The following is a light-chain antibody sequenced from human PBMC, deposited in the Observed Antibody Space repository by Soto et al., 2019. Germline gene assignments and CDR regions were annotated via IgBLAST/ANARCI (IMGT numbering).Light chain of an antibody. CDR1: QDISNY. J-gene: IGKJ4*01. CDR2: DAS. V-gene: IGKV1-33*01. CDR3: QQYDNLPLT. Sequence: DIQMTQSQFSLSASVGDRVTITCQASQDISNYLNWYQQKPGKAPKLLIYDASNLETGVPSRFSRSGSWTDFTFTISSLQPEDIATYDCQQYDNLPLTFGGWTKVEIK.